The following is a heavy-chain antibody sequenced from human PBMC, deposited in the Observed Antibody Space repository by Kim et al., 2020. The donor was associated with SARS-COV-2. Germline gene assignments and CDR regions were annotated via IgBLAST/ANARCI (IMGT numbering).Heavy chain of an antibody. D-gene: IGHD6-19*01. Sequence: GGSLRLSCAASGFTFSSYAMHCVRQAPGKGLEWVAVISYDGSNKYYADSVKGRFTISRDNSKNTLYLQMNSLRAEDTAVYYCARARSAGSRRWASGYFDYWGQGTLVTVSS. V-gene: IGHV3-30*04. CDR2: ISYDGSNK. CDR1: GFTFSSYA. CDR3: ARARSAGSRRWASGYFDY. J-gene: IGHJ4*02.